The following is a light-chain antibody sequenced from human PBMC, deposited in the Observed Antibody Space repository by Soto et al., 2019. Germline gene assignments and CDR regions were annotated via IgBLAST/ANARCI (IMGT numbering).Light chain of an antibody. V-gene: IGKV1-5*01. J-gene: IGKJ1*01. CDR3: QQYHTYSRT. CDR2: DAS. Sequence: DIQMTQSPSTLSASVGDRVTVTCRASHNVNMWLAWYQQKPGKAPKLLTYDASSLQSGVPSRFTGRGSGTEFTLSISSLQPDDFATYYCQQYHTYSRTFGQGTKVDIK. CDR1: HNVNMW.